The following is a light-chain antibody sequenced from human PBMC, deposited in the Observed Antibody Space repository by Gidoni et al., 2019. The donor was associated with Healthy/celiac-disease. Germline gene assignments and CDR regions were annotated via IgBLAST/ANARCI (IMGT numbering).Light chain of an antibody. Sequence: PFPPAPPASIAGRASQSRLDSENGNTYLAWYLQKPGQSPQLLIYTLSYRASGVPDRFSGSGSGTEFTLKISRVEAEDVGVYYCMQRKEFPLTFGGGTKVEIK. V-gene: IGKV2-40*01. CDR3: MQRKEFPLT. CDR2: TLS. CDR1: QSRLDSENGNTY. J-gene: IGKJ4*02.